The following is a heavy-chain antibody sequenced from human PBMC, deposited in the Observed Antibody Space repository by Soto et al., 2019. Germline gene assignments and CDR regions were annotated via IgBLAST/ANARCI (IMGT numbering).Heavy chain of an antibody. CDR2: INAHNGNT. Sequence: QVHLVQSGAEVKKPGASVKVSCKGSGYAFTTYGITWVRQAPGQGLERMGWINAHNGNTNYAQKLQGRVTVTRDTSTSTAYMELRSLRSDDTAVYYYARGRYGDYWGQGALVTVSS. CDR3: ARGRYGDY. J-gene: IGHJ4*02. CDR1: GYAFTTYG. D-gene: IGHD1-1*01. V-gene: IGHV1-18*01.